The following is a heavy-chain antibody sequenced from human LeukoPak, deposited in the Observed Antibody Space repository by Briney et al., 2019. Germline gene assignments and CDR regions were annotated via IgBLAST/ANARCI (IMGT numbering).Heavy chain of an antibody. CDR3: AKDWSGGGSIWYLGDY. Sequence: GGSLRLSCAASGFAFNTYAMHWVRQAPGQGLEWVALIWHDGSHKFYSNSVRGQFTISRNNSKNTLYLQMNSLRAEDTAVYYCAKDWSGGGSIWYLGDYWGQGTLVTVSS. J-gene: IGHJ4*02. D-gene: IGHD6-13*01. CDR1: GFAFNTYA. V-gene: IGHV3-33*06. CDR2: IWHDGSHK.